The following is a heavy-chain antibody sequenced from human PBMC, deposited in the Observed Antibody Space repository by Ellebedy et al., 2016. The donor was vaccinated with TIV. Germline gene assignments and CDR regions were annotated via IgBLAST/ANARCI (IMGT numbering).Heavy chain of an antibody. V-gene: IGHV3-48*01. Sequence: GESLKISCADSGFTFSSHSMNWVRQAPGKGLEWVSFISRDSTTIYYADSVRGRFTVSRDNAKNSLYLQMNSLRAEDMALYYCARGRWGSGGIDHWGQGTLVTVSS. CDR1: GFTFSSHS. CDR2: ISRDSTTI. CDR3: ARGRWGSGGIDH. D-gene: IGHD6-19*01. J-gene: IGHJ5*02.